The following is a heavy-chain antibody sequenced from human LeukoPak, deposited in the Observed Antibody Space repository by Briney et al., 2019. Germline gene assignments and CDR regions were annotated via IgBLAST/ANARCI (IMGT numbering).Heavy chain of an antibody. V-gene: IGHV4-59*08. CDR1: GGSISSYY. D-gene: IGHD1-26*01. CDR2: IYYSGST. CDR3: ASSTPGRVGALLDFDY. J-gene: IGHJ4*02. Sequence: PETLSLTCTVSGGSISSYYWSWIRQPPGKGLEWIGYIYYSGSTNYNPSLKSRVTISVDTSKNQFSLKLSSVTAADTAVYYCASSTPGRVGALLDFDYWGQGTLVTVSS.